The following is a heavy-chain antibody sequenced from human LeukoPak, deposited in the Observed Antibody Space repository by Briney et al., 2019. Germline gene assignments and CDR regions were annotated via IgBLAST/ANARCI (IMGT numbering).Heavy chain of an antibody. CDR3: ARGGDSSGYYYQIDY. Sequence: GGSLRLSCAASGFTFSSYSMNWVRQAPGKGLEWVSYISSSSSTIYYADSVKGRFTISRDNAENSLYLQMNSLRDEDTAVYYCARGGDSSGYYYQIDYWGQGTLVTVSS. CDR1: GFTFSSYS. D-gene: IGHD3-22*01. CDR2: ISSSSSTI. V-gene: IGHV3-48*02. J-gene: IGHJ4*02.